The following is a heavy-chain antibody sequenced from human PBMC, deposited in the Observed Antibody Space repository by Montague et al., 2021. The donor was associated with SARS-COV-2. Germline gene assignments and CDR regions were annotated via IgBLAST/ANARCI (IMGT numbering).Heavy chain of an antibody. CDR2: IYRTGST. V-gene: IGHV4-39*01. Sequence: SETLSLTCTVSRGSTSSTAYYWSWIRQPPGKGLEWIGGIYRTGSTYNNPSLKSRVTLSVDTSRNQFSLKVSSVTAAETAVYYCAVVDILIVSSFDYWGQGTLVTVSS. CDR3: AVVDILIVSSFDY. J-gene: IGHJ4*02. D-gene: IGHD3-9*01. CDR1: RGSTSSTAYY.